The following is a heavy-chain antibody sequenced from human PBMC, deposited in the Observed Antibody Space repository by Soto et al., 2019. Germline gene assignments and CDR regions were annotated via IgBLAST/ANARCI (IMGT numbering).Heavy chain of an antibody. D-gene: IGHD3-16*01. CDR2: INYDGSTT. CDR1: GFTFSSYW. V-gene: IGHV3-74*01. CDR3: ARVARGAWGVFAS. J-gene: IGHJ4*02. Sequence: EVQLVESGGGLVQPGESLRLSCAASGFTFSSYWMHWVRQAPGKGLVWVSRINYDGSTTGYADAVKGQFTISRDNAKDTVYLEMNDLTAEDTAVYYCARVARGAWGVFASWGQGTLVTVSS.